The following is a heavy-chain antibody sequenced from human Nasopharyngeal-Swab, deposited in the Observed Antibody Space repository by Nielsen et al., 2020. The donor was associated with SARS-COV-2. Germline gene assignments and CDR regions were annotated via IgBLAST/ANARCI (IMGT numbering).Heavy chain of an antibody. Sequence: ASVKVSCNASGLNFRSFGFTWVRQAPGQGLELLGWISGYNGNTQDARDFLRRVTLTTDTSTSTVYLELRSLTSDDTAVYYCARDLFGTPPVAALDLWGQGTLVTVSS. J-gene: IGHJ4*02. V-gene: IGHV1-18*01. D-gene: IGHD2-15*01. CDR1: GLNFRSFG. CDR2: ISGYNGNT. CDR3: ARDLFGTPPVAALDL.